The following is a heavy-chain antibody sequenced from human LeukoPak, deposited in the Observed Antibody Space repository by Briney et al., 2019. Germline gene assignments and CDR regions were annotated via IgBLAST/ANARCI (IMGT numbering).Heavy chain of an antibody. CDR3: ARAPAEIGGYYPEYFRH. CDR1: GFTFSRYW. Sequence: GGSLRLSCAASGFTFSRYWMHWARQAPGKGLVWVSRIKSDGNTNYADSVKGRVTISRDNAKNTVSLQMNSLRAEDTGVYYCARAPAEIGGYYPEYFRHWGQGTLVTVSS. V-gene: IGHV3-74*01. D-gene: IGHD3-22*01. J-gene: IGHJ1*01. CDR2: IKSDGNT.